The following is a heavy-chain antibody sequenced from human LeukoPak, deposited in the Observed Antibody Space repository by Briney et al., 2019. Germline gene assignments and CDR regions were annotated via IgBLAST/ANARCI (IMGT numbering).Heavy chain of an antibody. CDR1: GFTFSDYY. CDR3: ARARDGYNDY. CDR2: IYGGGTT. V-gene: IGHV3-53*04. D-gene: IGHD5-24*01. J-gene: IGHJ4*02. Sequence: PGGSLRLSCAASGFTFSDYYMNWVRQAPGKGLEWVSVIYGGGTTSYADSVKGRFTISRLNSKNTLYLQMNSLRPEDTAVYYCARARDGYNDYWGQGTLVTVSP.